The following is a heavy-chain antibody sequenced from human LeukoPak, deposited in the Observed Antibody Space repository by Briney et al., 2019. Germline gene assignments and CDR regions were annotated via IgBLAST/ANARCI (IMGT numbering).Heavy chain of an antibody. CDR3: TSTSMGVIVTHTMDV. J-gene: IGHJ6*02. Sequence: EGSLRLSCAASGFTFSGSAMHWVRQASGRGLEWVGRIRGRTNDYATAYAASVRGRFTISRDDSKNTAYLQMNSLKTEDTAVYYCTSTSMGVIVTHTMDVWGQGTPVTVSS. CDR2: IRGRTNDYAT. D-gene: IGHD3-16*02. V-gene: IGHV3-73*01. CDR1: GFTFSGSA.